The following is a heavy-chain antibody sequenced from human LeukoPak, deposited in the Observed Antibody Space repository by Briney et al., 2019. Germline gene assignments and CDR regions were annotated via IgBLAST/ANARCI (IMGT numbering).Heavy chain of an antibody. D-gene: IGHD4/OR15-4a*01. CDR1: GFTFSSYS. CDR3: ARRAGAYSHPYDY. J-gene: IGHJ4*02. Sequence: PSGGSLRLSCAASGFTFSSYSMNWVRQAPGKGLEWVSFIYSDNTHYSDSVKGRFTISRDNSKNTLYLQMNSLRAEDTAVYYCARRAGAYSHPYDYWGQGTLVTVSS. V-gene: IGHV3-53*01. CDR2: IYSDNT.